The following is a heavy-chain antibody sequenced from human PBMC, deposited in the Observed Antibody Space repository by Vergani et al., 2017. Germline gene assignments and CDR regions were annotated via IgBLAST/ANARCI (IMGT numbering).Heavy chain of an antibody. CDR2: ISGSGGST. V-gene: IGHV3-23*01. D-gene: IGHD5-12*01. CDR3: AKDHSGYDYWYFDY. J-gene: IGHJ4*02. CDR1: GFTFSTYA. Sequence: EVQLLESGGGLVQPGGSLRLSCVASGFTFSTYAMSWVRQAPGKGLEWVSGISGSGGSTDYTDSVKGRFTISRDISKNRRYLQMNSLRAEDTTVYYCAKDHSGYDYWYFDYWGPETLVIVSS.